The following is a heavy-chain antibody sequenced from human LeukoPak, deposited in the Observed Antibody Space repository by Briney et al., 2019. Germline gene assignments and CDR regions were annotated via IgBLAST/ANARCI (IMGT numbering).Heavy chain of an antibody. Sequence: ASVKVSCKAFGDTFTNYYIHWVRQAPGQGLEWMGIINPSGGSTSYAQRFQGRVTMTRDTSTSTVYMELSSLRSEDTAVYYCARSFGGDVVVTAPDYWGQGTLVTVSS. V-gene: IGHV1-46*01. CDR2: INPSGGST. CDR3: ARSFGGDVVVTAPDY. J-gene: IGHJ4*02. D-gene: IGHD2-21*02. CDR1: GDTFTNYY.